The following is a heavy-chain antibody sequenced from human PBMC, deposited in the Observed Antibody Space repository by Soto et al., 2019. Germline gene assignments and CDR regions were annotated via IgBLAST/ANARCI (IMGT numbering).Heavy chain of an antibody. Sequence: EVQLLESGGGLVQPGGSLTLSCAASGFTFSTYAMTWVRQAPGKGLEWVSTISDSDGSTYYADSVKGRFTISRDNSKNPVHLKMTSLRAEATAVYYCAKVVAGRWYSFDYGCQGTLVTVPS. CDR1: GFTFSTYA. CDR3: AKVVAGRWYSFDY. D-gene: IGHD3-16*02. V-gene: IGHV3-23*01. J-gene: IGHJ4*02. CDR2: ISDSDGST.